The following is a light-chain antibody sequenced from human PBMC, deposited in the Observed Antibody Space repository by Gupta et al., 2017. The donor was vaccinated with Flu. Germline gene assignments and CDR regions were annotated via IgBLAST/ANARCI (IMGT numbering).Light chain of an antibody. Sequence: DIHVTQSPSSLSASIGDRVTITCRASQSISTYLNRYQQKPGKAPKLLIYAASSLQSEAPSRFSGSGSGTDFTLTISSLQPEDFATYYCQQSYSTPRTFGQGTKVEIK. V-gene: IGKV1-39*01. CDR3: QQSYSTPRT. J-gene: IGKJ1*01. CDR2: AAS. CDR1: QSISTY.